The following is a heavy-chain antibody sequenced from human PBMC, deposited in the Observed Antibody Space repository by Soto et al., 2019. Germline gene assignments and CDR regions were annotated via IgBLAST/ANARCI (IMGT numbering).Heavy chain of an antibody. Sequence: QVQLVQSGAEVKKPGASVKVSCKASGYTFTGYYMHWVRQAPGQGLEWMGWINPNSGGTKYAQKFQGWVTMTRDTSISTAYMELSRLRSDDTAVYYCARASSTIFGVVWPGHGGMDVWGQGTTVTVSS. D-gene: IGHD3-3*01. CDR3: ARASSTIFGVVWPGHGGMDV. J-gene: IGHJ6*02. CDR1: GYTFTGYY. V-gene: IGHV1-2*04. CDR2: INPNSGGT.